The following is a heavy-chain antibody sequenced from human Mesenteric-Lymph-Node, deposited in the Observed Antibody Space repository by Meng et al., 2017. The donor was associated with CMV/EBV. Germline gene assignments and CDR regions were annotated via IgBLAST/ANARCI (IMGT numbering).Heavy chain of an antibody. D-gene: IGHD6-19*01. CDR1: GFTFSSYA. V-gene: IGHV3-23*01. CDR2: ISGSGGSR. CDR3: AKDLAGQYSSGVGIVY. Sequence: SGFTFSSYAMSWVRQAPGKGLEGVSVISGSGGSRYYADSVKGRFTISRDNSKNTLYLQMNSLRAEDTAVYYCAKDLAGQYSSGVGIVYWGQGTLVTVSS. J-gene: IGHJ4*02.